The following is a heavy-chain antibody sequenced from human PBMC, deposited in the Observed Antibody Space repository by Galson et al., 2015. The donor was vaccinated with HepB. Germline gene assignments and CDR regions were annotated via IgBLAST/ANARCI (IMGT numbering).Heavy chain of an antibody. CDR2: IKSETDGGTT. CDR1: GFTFSSAW. CDR3: TTEGHRYGYRSMDV. V-gene: IGHV3-15*01. J-gene: IGHJ6*02. D-gene: IGHD5-18*01. Sequence: SLRLSCAASGFTFSSAWMSWVRQAPGKGLEWVGHIKSETDGGTTDYAAPVKGRFTISRDDSKNMLYVQMNSLKTEDTAVYYCTTEGHRYGYRSMDVWGQGATVTVSS.